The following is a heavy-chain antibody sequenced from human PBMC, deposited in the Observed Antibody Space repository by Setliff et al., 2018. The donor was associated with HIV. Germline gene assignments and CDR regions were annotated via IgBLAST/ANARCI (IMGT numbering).Heavy chain of an antibody. D-gene: IGHD2-15*01. Sequence: GASVKVSCKASGYTFTNYAMNWVRQAPGQGLEWMGWINTNTGNPTYAQGFTGRFVFSLDTSVSTAYLQISSLKAEGTAVYYCARTVVVVAANGYYYMDVWGKGTTVTVSS. J-gene: IGHJ6*03. CDR2: INTNTGNP. V-gene: IGHV7-4-1*02. CDR3: ARTVVVVAANGYYYMDV. CDR1: GYTFTNYA.